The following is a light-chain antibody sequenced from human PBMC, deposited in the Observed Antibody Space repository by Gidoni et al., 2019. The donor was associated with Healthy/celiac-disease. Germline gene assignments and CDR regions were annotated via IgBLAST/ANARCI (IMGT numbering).Light chain of an antibody. Sequence: QSVLTQPPSVSGAPGQRVTISCTGSSSNIGAGYDVHWYPQLPGTAPKLLIYGNSNRPSGVPDRVSCSKSGTSASLAITGLQAEDEADYYCQSYDSSLSGSVVFGGGTKLTVL. J-gene: IGLJ2*01. CDR2: GNS. CDR1: SSNIGAGYD. CDR3: QSYDSSLSGSVV. V-gene: IGLV1-40*01.